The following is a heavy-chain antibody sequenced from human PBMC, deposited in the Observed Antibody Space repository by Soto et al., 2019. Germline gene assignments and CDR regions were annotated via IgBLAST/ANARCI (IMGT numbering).Heavy chain of an antibody. V-gene: IGHV3-21*04. D-gene: IGHD2-15*01. CDR1: GFTFSSYS. CDR3: AKEAGYCSGGSCYSFYYYGMDV. Sequence: GGSLRLSCAASGFTFSSYSMNWVRQAPGKGLEWVSSISSSSSYIYYADSVKGRFTISRDNSKNTLYLQMNSLRAEETAVYYCAKEAGYCSGGSCYSFYYYGMDVWGQGTTVTVSS. CDR2: ISSSSSYI. J-gene: IGHJ6*02.